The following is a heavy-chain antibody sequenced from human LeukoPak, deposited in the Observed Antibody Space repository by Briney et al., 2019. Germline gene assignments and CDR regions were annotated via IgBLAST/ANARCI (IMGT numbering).Heavy chain of an antibody. J-gene: IGHJ4*02. CDR1: GVSFSSYY. Sequence: SETLSLTCAVYGVSFSSYYWSWIRQPPGKGLEWIGEINHSGSTNYNPSLKSRVTISVDTSKNQFSLKLSSVTAADTAVYYCASQRLHTSGLYYYSDDCGQGTLVTVSS. D-gene: IGHD6-19*01. V-gene: IGHV4-34*01. CDR2: INHSGST. CDR3: ASQRLHTSGLYYYSDD.